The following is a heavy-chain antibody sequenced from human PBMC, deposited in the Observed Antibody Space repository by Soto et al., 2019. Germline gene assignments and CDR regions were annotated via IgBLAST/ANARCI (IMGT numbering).Heavy chain of an antibody. J-gene: IGHJ6*03. D-gene: IGHD6-13*01. CDR1: GFTFSSYW. CDR2: IKQDGSEK. CDR3: ARGSSWFYYYYYKDV. V-gene: IGHV3-7*01. Sequence: GGSLTLSCAASGFTFSSYWMSWVRQAPGKGLEWVANIKQDGSEKYYVDSVKGRFTISRDNAKNSLYLQMNSLRAEDTAVYYCARGSSWFYYYYYKDVWGKGTTVTVSS.